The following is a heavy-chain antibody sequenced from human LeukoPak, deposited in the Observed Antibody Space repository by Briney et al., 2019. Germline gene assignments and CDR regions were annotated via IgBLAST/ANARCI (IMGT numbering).Heavy chain of an antibody. CDR3: ARDGGDLYYFDY. D-gene: IGHD2-21*02. V-gene: IGHV4-39*07. Sequence: TSETLSLTCTVSGVSISTSRYYWGWIRQPPGKGLEWIGSIYYSGNTYYNPSLKSRVTISVDTSKNQFSLKLSSVTAADTAVYYCARDGGDLYYFDYWGQGTLVTVSS. CDR1: GVSISTSRYY. CDR2: IYYSGNT. J-gene: IGHJ4*02.